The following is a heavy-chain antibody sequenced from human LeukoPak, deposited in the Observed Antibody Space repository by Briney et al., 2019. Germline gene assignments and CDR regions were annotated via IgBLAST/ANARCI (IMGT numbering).Heavy chain of an antibody. CDR2: IYPGDSDT. CDR1: GYSFTSYW. CDR3: ARLERITIFGVVIAPGVNWFDP. Sequence: GESLKISCKGSGYSFTSYWIGWVRQMPGKGLEWMGIIYPGDSDTRYSPSFQGQVTISADKSISTAYLQWSSLKASDTAMYYCARLERITIFGVVIAPGVNWFDPWGQGTLVTVSS. D-gene: IGHD3-3*01. J-gene: IGHJ5*02. V-gene: IGHV5-51*01.